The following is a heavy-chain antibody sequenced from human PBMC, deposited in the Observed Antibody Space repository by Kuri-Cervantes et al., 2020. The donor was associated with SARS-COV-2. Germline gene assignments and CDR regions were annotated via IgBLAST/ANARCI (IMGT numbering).Heavy chain of an antibody. CDR3: AKDQYDTDAFDI. J-gene: IGHJ3*02. D-gene: IGHD1-1*01. CDR1: GFTVSSNE. CDR2: ISGSGGST. V-gene: IGHV3-23*01. Sequence: GGSLRLSCAASGFTVSSNEMSWVRQAPGKGLEWVSAISGSGGSTYYADSVKGRFTISRDNSKNTLYLQMNSLRAEDTAVYYCAKDQYDTDAFDIWGQGTMVTVSS.